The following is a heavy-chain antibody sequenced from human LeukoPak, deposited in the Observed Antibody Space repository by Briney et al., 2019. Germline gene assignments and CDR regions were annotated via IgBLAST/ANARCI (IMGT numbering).Heavy chain of an antibody. CDR2: IHADGGRT. Sequence: GGSLRLSCAASGFAFADYAMHWVRQIPGKGLEYVAHIHADGGRTFYADSVKGRFTVSRDNGKNSLFLQVDSLTSDDTALYYCSTWAFYHGLDVWGQGATVIVSS. CDR1: GFAFADYA. J-gene: IGHJ6*02. V-gene: IGHV3-43*02. CDR3: STWAFYHGLDV. D-gene: IGHD2/OR15-2a*01.